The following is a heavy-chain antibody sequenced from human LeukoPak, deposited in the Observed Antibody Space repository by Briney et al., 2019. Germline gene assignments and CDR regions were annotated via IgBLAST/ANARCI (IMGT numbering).Heavy chain of an antibody. Sequence: SGTLSLTCTVSGGSISGYYWSWIRQPPGKGLEWIGYIYYSGNTNYNPSLKSRVTLSVDTSTNQLFLKLSSVTAADTAVYYCARGWDTGYSYYGMDVWGPGTTVTVSS. D-gene: IGHD5-18*01. CDR2: IYYSGNT. CDR1: GGSISGYY. V-gene: IGHV4-59*01. J-gene: IGHJ6*02. CDR3: ARGWDTGYSYYGMDV.